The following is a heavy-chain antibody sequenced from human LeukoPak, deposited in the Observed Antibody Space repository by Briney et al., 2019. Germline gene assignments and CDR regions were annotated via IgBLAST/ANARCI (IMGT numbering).Heavy chain of an antibody. D-gene: IGHD1-26*01. V-gene: IGHV3-11*01. Sequence: GGSLRLSCAASGFTFSDYYMSWIRQAPGKGLEWVSYISSSGSTIYYADSVKSRFTISRDNAKNSLYLQMNSLRAEDTAVYYCARLGASSPDDAFDIWGQGTMVTVSS. CDR1: GFTFSDYY. J-gene: IGHJ3*02. CDR3: ARLGASSPDDAFDI. CDR2: ISSSGSTI.